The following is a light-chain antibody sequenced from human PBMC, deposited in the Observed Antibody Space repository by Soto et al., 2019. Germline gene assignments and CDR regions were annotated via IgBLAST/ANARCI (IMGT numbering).Light chain of an antibody. Sequence: IVLTQSPGTLSLSPGERAILSCRASQSVSSSYLAWYRQKPGQAPSLLIYGASSRATGIPDRFSVSGSGTDCTLTISGLEPEDVAVYYGQQYGSSPRTFCQGTKVDIK. CDR2: GAS. CDR1: QSVSSSY. V-gene: IGKV3-20*01. CDR3: QQYGSSPRT. J-gene: IGKJ1*01.